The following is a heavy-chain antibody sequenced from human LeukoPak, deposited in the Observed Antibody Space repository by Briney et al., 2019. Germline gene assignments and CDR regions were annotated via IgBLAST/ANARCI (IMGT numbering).Heavy chain of an antibody. V-gene: IGHV4-39*07. CDR1: GGSISTSNYY. Sequence: SETLSLTCTVSGGSISTSNYYWGWIRQPPGKGLEWIGNIFYSGSTYYSPSVKSRVTISLDTSRNQFSLKLNSVTAADTAVYYCASDYGGNSKADYWGQGTLVTVSS. J-gene: IGHJ4*02. D-gene: IGHD4-23*01. CDR2: IFYSGST. CDR3: ASDYGGNSKADY.